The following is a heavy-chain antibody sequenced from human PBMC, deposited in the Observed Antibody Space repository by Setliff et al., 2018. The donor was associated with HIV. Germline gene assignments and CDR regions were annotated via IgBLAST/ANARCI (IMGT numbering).Heavy chain of an antibody. CDR2: IISILDIT. CDR3: AGPRGDEAFGI. Sequence: SVKVSCKASGGTSSTHAINWVRQAPGQGLEWMGQIISILDITTYAQSLQGRVTITADESTSTFYMELSSLRSADTAVYYCAGPRGDEAFGIWGQGTKVTVSS. CDR1: GGTSSTHA. J-gene: IGHJ3*02. D-gene: IGHD3-10*01. V-gene: IGHV1-69*10.